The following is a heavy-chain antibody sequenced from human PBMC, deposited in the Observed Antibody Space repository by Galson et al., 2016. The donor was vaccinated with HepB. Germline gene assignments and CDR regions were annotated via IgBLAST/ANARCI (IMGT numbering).Heavy chain of an antibody. J-gene: IGHJ4*02. V-gene: IGHV3-23*01. CDR2: LSGSGDRT. D-gene: IGHD3-22*01. CDR3: AKDWGFWNYDSSGTLDY. CDR1: GFTFSSYG. Sequence: SLRLSCAASGFTFSSYGIHWVRQAPGKGLEWVSALSGSGDRTYYADSVKGRFTISRDNSKNTLYLQMNSLRAEDTAVYFCAKDWGFWNYDSSGTLDYWGQGTLVTVSS.